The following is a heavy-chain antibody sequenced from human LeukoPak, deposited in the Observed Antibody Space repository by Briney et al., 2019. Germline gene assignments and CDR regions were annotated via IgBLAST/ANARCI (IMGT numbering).Heavy chain of an antibody. J-gene: IGHJ4*02. CDR3: ARSGTASLWLQWEYYFDY. Sequence: SETLSLTCAVSGGSISSSNWWSWVRQPPGKGLEWIGEIYHSGSTNYNPSLKSRVTISVDKSKNQFSLKLSSVTAADTAVYYCARSGTASLWLQWEYYFDYWGQGTLVTVSS. CDR1: GGSISSSNW. CDR2: IYHSGST. D-gene: IGHD5-24*01. V-gene: IGHV4-4*02.